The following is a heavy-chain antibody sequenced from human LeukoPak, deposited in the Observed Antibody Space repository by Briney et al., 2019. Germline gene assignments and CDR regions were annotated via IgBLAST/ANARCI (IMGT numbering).Heavy chain of an antibody. J-gene: IGHJ4*02. CDR2: ISSSSSYI. CDR3: ARGGPSSLELPDY. Sequence: GSLRLSCAASGFTFSSYSMNWVRQAPGKGLEWVSSISSSSSYIYYADSVKGRFTISRDNAKNSLYLQMNSLRAEDTAVYYCARGGPSSLELPDYWGQGTLVTVSS. CDR1: GFTFSSYS. D-gene: IGHD1-7*01. V-gene: IGHV3-21*01.